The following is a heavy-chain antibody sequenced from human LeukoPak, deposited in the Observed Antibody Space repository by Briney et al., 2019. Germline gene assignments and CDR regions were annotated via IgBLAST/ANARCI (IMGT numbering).Heavy chain of an antibody. CDR1: GGSISSHY. Sequence: SETLSLTCTVSGGSISSHYWSWIRQSPGKGLEWIGFMHYRGNTNSNPSLRSRVTISMDTSKNQFSLKMSSVTAADTAVYYCARESLGYCSGGSCQGGRYYYYYMDVWGKGTTVTISS. D-gene: IGHD2-15*01. J-gene: IGHJ6*03. CDR2: MHYRGNT. V-gene: IGHV4-59*11. CDR3: ARESLGYCSGGSCQGGRYYYYYMDV.